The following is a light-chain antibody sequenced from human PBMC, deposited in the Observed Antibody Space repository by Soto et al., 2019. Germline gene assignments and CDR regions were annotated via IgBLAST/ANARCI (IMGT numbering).Light chain of an antibody. CDR1: QAISND. J-gene: IGKJ2*01. Sequence: AIQMTQSPSSLSASVGDRVTITCRASQAISNDLGWYQQKPGKAPKLLIYGASSLQSGVPSRFSGSGSGTDFTLTISSLQPEDFASYYCLQDYSYPYTFGQGT. V-gene: IGKV1-6*01. CDR2: GAS. CDR3: LQDYSYPYT.